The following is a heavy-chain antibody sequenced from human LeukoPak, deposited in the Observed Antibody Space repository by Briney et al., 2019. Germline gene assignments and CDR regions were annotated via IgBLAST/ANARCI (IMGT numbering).Heavy chain of an antibody. J-gene: IGHJ4*02. Sequence: GASVKVSCKASGYTFTGYYIHWVRQAPGQGLEWMGWINPNSGVTHYPQRFQGRVTMTRDTSISTAYMELTRLRSDDTAVYYCARTEHYDILTGYYNYWGQGTLVTVSS. V-gene: IGHV1-2*02. D-gene: IGHD3-9*01. CDR1: GYTFTGYY. CDR3: ARTEHYDILTGYYNY. CDR2: INPNSGVT.